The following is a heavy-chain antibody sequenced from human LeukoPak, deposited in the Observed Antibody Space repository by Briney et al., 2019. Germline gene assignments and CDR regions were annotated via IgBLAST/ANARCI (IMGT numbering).Heavy chain of an antibody. J-gene: IGHJ3*02. D-gene: IGHD6-19*01. Sequence: SETLSLTCTVSGGSISSYYWSWIRQPPGKGLEWIGYIYYSGSTNYNPSLKSRVTISVDTSKNQFSLKLGSVTAADTAVYYCARLDSGWYLDAFDIWGQGTMVTVSS. CDR2: IYYSGST. CDR1: GGSISSYY. CDR3: ARLDSGWYLDAFDI. V-gene: IGHV4-59*08.